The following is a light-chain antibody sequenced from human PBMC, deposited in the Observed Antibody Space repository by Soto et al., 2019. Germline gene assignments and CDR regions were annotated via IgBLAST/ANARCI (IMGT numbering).Light chain of an antibody. CDR2: DAT. Sequence: DIQMTQSPSTLSASVGDRVTITCRASQSISRWLAWYQQKPGKAPKLLIHDATNLQSGVPSRFSGSGSGTDFTLTISSLQPEDFATYFCQQSYTTPVYSFGQGTKVDIK. J-gene: IGKJ2*01. CDR3: QQSYTTPVYS. CDR1: QSISRW. V-gene: IGKV1-39*01.